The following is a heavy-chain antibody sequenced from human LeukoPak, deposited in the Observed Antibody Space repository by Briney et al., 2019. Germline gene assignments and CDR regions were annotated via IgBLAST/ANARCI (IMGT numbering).Heavy chain of an antibody. J-gene: IGHJ4*02. D-gene: IGHD2-21*02. CDR2: IYTSGST. Sequence: SSETLSLTCTVSGGSISSYYWSWIRQPAGKGLEWIGRIYTSGSTNYNPSLKSRVTISVDTSKNQFSLKLSSVTAADTAVYYCASSPNCGGDCYTTFDYWGQGTLVTVSS. V-gene: IGHV4-4*07. CDR3: ASSPNCGGDCYTTFDY. CDR1: GGSISSYY.